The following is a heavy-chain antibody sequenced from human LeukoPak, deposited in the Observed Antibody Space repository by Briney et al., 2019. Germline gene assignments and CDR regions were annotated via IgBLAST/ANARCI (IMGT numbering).Heavy chain of an antibody. Sequence: ASVKVSCKASGGTLSNYGLSWVRQAPGQGLEWMGRIIPILGITNYAQKFQDRVTITADKSTITAYMELSSLRSEDTAVYYCARDTNMVRGVPNFDSWGQGTLVTVSS. D-gene: IGHD3-10*01. CDR1: GGTLSNYG. V-gene: IGHV1-69*04. CDR2: IIPILGIT. CDR3: ARDTNMVRGVPNFDS. J-gene: IGHJ4*02.